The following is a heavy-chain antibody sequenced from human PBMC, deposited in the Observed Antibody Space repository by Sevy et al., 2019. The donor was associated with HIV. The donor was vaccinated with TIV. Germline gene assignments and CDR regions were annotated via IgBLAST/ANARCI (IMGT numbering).Heavy chain of an antibody. V-gene: IGHV3-23*01. CDR3: AKVMVDYYYMDV. CDR2: ISGSGGST. J-gene: IGHJ6*03. Sequence: GGSLRLSCAASGFTFSSYAMSWVRQAPGKGLEWVSAISGSGGSTYYADSVKGRFTISRDNSKNTLYLQMNSLRAEDTAVYYGAKVMVDYYYMDVWGKGTTVTVSS. D-gene: IGHD2-8*01. CDR1: GFTFSSYA.